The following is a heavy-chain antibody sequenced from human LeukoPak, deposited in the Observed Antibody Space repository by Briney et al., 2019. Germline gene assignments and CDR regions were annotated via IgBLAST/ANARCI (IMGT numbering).Heavy chain of an antibody. CDR1: GGTFSSYA. CDR2: IIPIFGTA. Sequence: SVKVSCKASGGTFSSYAISWVRQAPGQGLEWMGGIIPIFGTANYAQKFQGRVTMTRNTSISTAYLELSSLRSEDTAVYYCAKGGWFDPWGQGTLVTVSS. V-gene: IGHV1-69*05. CDR3: AKGGWFDP. J-gene: IGHJ5*02.